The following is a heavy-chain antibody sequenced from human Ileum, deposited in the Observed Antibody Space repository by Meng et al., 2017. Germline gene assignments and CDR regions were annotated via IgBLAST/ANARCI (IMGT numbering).Heavy chain of an antibody. CDR2: IYYSGST. CDR3: ARDGTTAVPGVWFDP. J-gene: IGHJ5*02. D-gene: IGHD6-19*01. Sequence: QLPLEESGPGLVNPAETLSLTCSVSYGSITSSYYWGWIRQPPGKGLEWIASIYYSGSTYYNPSLKSRVTISVDTSKNQFSLKVISVTAADTAVYYCARDGTTAVPGVWFDPWGQGTLVTVSS. CDR1: YGSITSSYY. V-gene: IGHV4-39*07.